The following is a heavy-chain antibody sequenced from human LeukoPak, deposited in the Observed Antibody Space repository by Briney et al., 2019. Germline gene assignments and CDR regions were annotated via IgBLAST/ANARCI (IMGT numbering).Heavy chain of an antibody. J-gene: IGHJ5*02. CDR2: IYPGDSDT. CDR1: GSRFTSYW. D-gene: IGHD4-17*01. V-gene: IGHV5-51*01. CDR3: ARSTVTTPDWFDP. Sequence: GESLKISCKGSGSRFTSYWIGWVRQMPGKGLEWMGIIYPGDSDTRYSPSFQGQVTISADKSISTAYLQWSSLKASDTAMYYCARSTVTTPDWFDPWGQGTLVTVSS.